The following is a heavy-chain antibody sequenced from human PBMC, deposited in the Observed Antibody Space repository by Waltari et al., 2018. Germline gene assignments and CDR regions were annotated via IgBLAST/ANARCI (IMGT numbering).Heavy chain of an antibody. CDR3: ARVRSEHFDY. CDR1: GYTFTSYY. CDR2: INPSGGKP. Sequence: QVQLVQSGAEVKKPGASVKVSCKASGYTFTSYYMHWVRQAPGQGLEWMGIINPSGGKPNYAQKLQGRVTMTTDTSTSTAYMELRSLRSDDTAVYYCARVRSEHFDYWGQGTLVTVSS. V-gene: IGHV1-46*01. J-gene: IGHJ4*02.